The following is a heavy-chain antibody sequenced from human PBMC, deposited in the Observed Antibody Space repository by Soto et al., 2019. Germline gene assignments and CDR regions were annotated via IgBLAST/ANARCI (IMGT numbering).Heavy chain of an antibody. V-gene: IGHV3-7*04. Sequence: EVQLVESGGGLVQPGGSLRLSCVPSGFTFSSYWMSWVRQAPGKGLEWVANINEDGGEQYYADSLKGRFTISRDNAKNSLSLQMNSLRAEDTALYYCARERELLEGPHFDYWGQGALVSVSS. CDR1: GFTFSSYW. CDR3: ARERELLEGPHFDY. D-gene: IGHD1-1*01. J-gene: IGHJ4*02. CDR2: INEDGGEQ.